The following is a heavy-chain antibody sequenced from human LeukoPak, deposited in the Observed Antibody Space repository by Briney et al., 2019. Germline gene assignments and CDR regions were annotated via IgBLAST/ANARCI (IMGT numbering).Heavy chain of an antibody. CDR2: IYYSGST. D-gene: IGHD6-19*01. CDR1: GGSISSSSYY. Sequence: SETLSLTCTVSGGSISSSSYYWGWIRQPPGKGLEWIVSIYYSGSTYYNPSLKSRVTISVDTSKNQFSLKLSSVTAADTAVYYCARQGREWYIAVAPFDYWGQGTLVTVSS. J-gene: IGHJ4*02. CDR3: ARQGREWYIAVAPFDY. V-gene: IGHV4-39*01.